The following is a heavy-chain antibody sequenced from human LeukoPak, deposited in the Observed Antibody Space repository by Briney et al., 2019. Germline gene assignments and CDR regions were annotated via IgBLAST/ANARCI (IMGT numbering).Heavy chain of an antibody. CDR2: IYTTGST. CDR1: GGSISSYY. Sequence: SETLSLTCTVSGGSISSYYWSWIRQPPGKGLEWIGRIYTTGSTNYNPSLGSRVAMSIYASKNQFSLKLTSVTAADTAVYYCARGDCTSTNCYFDYWGQGTLVTVSS. V-gene: IGHV4-4*07. CDR3: ARGDCTSTNCYFDY. D-gene: IGHD2-2*01. J-gene: IGHJ4*02.